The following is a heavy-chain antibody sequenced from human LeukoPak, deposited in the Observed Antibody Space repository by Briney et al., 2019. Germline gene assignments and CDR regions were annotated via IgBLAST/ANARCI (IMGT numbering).Heavy chain of an antibody. D-gene: IGHD2-15*01. V-gene: IGHV4-59*01. J-gene: IGHJ4*02. Sequence: PSETLSLTCTVSSGSTSSYYWSWIRQPPGKGLEWIGYINYSGSTYNPSLKSRVTMSVDTSKNQFSLKLRSVTAADTAVYYCARVTGYVIEDNFDYWGQGTLVTVSS. CDR1: SGSTSSYY. CDR2: INYSGST. CDR3: ARVTGYVIEDNFDY.